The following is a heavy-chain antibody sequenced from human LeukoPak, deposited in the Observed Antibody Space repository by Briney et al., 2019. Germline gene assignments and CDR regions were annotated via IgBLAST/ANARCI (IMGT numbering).Heavy chain of an antibody. Sequence: PGGSLRLSCAASGFTFSSYEMNWVRQAPGKGLEWVSYISSSGSTIYYADSVKGRFTISRDNAKNSLYLQMNSLRAEDTAVYYCAREVRTSGSPYYFEYWGQGTLVTVSS. CDR2: ISSSGSTI. D-gene: IGHD1-26*01. CDR3: AREVRTSGSPYYFEY. J-gene: IGHJ4*02. CDR1: GFTFSSYE. V-gene: IGHV3-48*03.